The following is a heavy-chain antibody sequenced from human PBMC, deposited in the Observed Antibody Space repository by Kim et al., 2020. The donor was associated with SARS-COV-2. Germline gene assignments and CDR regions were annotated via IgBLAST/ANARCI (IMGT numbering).Heavy chain of an antibody. V-gene: IGHV3-7*03. CDR2: IKQDGSEK. Sequence: GGSLRLSCAASGFTFSSYWMSWVRQAPGKGLEWVANIKQDGSEKYYVDSVKGRFTISRDNAKNSLYLQMNSLRAEDTAVYYCARDQHAYGSGSYYWLHTELDYWGQGTLVTVSS. D-gene: IGHD3-10*01. CDR1: GFTFSSYW. J-gene: IGHJ4*02. CDR3: ARDQHAYGSGSYYWLHTELDY.